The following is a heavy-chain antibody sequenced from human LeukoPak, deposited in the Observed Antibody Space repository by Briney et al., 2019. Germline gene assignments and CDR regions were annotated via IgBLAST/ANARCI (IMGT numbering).Heavy chain of an antibody. J-gene: IGHJ4*02. Sequence: SETLSLTCTVSGGSISSFYCSWIRQSPGKGLEWIGYIYKSATTNSNPSLTSRVTISVDTSKKQFSLKVSSVTAADTAVYYCARGAYSGSSSGYFDYWGQGTLVTVSS. CDR3: ARGAYSGSSSGYFDY. D-gene: IGHD1-26*01. CDR2: IYKSATT. CDR1: GGSISSFY. V-gene: IGHV4-59*01.